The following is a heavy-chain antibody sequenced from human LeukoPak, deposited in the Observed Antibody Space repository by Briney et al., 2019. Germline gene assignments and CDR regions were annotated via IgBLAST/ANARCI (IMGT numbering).Heavy chain of an antibody. V-gene: IGHV4-30-4*08. CDR1: GGSINRGY. D-gene: IGHD6-13*01. Sequence: SQTLSLTCTVSGGSINRGYWSWVRQHPGKGLEWIGHIFYSGSTFYNPSLKSRVTIAVHTSRDQFSLQLTSVTAADMTVYYCASGYGSGWFDRWGQGTLVSVSS. CDR3: ASGYGSGWFDR. CDR2: IFYSGST. J-gene: IGHJ5*02.